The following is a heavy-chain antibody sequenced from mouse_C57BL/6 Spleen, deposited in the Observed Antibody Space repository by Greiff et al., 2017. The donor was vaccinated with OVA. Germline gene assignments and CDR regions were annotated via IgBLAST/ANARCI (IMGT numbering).Heavy chain of an antibody. CDR3: ARRAAQAGAWFAY. CDR1: GFTFSDYG. CDR2: ISSGSSTI. J-gene: IGHJ3*01. V-gene: IGHV5-17*01. Sequence: EVKLVASGGGLVKPGGSLKLSCAASGFTFSDYGMHWVRQAPEKGLEWVAYISSGSSTIYYADTVKGRFTISRDNAKNTLFLQMTSLRSEDTAMYYCARRAAQAGAWFAYWGQGTLVTVSA. D-gene: IGHD3-2*02.